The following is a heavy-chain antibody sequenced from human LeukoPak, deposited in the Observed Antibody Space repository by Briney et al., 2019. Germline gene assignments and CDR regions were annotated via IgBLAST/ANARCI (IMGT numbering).Heavy chain of an antibody. CDR2: IYYSGST. J-gene: IGHJ4*02. V-gene: IGHV4-59*01. CDR1: GGSISSYY. D-gene: IGHD3-22*01. Sequence: SETLSLTCSVSGGSISSYYWSWIRQPPGKGLEWRGYIYYSGSTNYNPSLKSRVTISVDTSKNQFSLKLSSVTAADTAVYYCARVFDTSGYFYAFDYWGQGTLVTVSS. CDR3: ARVFDTSGYFYAFDY.